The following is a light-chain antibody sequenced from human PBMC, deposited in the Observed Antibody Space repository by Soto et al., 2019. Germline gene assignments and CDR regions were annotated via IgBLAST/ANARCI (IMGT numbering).Light chain of an antibody. CDR1: ESVHRN. CDR3: QHYSNWPPT. J-gene: IGKJ3*01. CDR2: YAS. Sequence: EVVMTQSPATLSVSPGERVTLSCRASESVHRNLAWYKQKPGQGPSRLIYYASTRATGVPDRFTGSGSGTEFTLTISSLQSEDFGVYHCQHYSNWPPTFGPGTKVEIK. V-gene: IGKV3-15*01.